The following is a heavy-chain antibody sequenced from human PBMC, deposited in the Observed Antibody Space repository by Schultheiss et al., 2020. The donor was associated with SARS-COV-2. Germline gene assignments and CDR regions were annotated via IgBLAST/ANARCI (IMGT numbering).Heavy chain of an antibody. CDR3: ARGANAYDEGVDAFDI. CDR2: ISSSSSYT. D-gene: IGHD3-22*01. V-gene: IGHV3-21*04. CDR1: GFTFSSYS. J-gene: IGHJ3*02. Sequence: GGSLRLSCSASGFTFSSYSMNWVRQAPGKGLEWVSSISSSSSYTYYADSVKGRFSISRDNSKNTLYLQMYSLRFEDTAIYFCARGANAYDEGVDAFDIWGQGTMVTVSS.